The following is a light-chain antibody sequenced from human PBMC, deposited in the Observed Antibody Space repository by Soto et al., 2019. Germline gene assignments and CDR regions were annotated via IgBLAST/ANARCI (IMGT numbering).Light chain of an antibody. Sequence: DIQMTQSPSSLSASIGDRVTITCQASQNITNNLSWYQQKPGKAPNLLIYHASKLAKGVTSRFSGSGSGTDFSFIITSLQREDLATYYCQQYYGLPPINFGQGTRLEIK. CDR1: QNITNN. CDR2: HAS. V-gene: IGKV1-33*01. CDR3: QQYYGLPPIN. J-gene: IGKJ5*01.